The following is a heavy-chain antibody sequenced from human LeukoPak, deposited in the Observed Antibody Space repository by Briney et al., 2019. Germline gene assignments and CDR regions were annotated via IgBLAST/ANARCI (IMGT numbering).Heavy chain of an antibody. V-gene: IGHV3-66*01. J-gene: IGHJ6*02. CDR3: ARNKPITAFFGMDV. Sequence: GGSLRLSCAASGFTVSSNYMNWVRQAPGKGLEWVSLISSGGTTYYTDSVKGRFTISRDNSKSTLYLQMNSLRHEDTAVYYCARNKPITAFFGMDVWGQGTTVIVSS. D-gene: IGHD6-6*01. CDR2: ISSGGTT. CDR1: GFTVSSNY.